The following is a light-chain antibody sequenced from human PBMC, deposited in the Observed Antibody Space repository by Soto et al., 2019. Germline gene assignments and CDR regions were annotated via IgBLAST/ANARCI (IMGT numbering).Light chain of an antibody. CDR1: QSVSSSY. CDR3: QQYSNWPPYT. V-gene: IGKV3-20*01. Sequence: EIVLTQSPGTLSLSPGERATLSCRASQSVSSSYLAWYQQKPGQAPRLLIYGASSRATGIPDRFSGSGSGTDLTLTISSLQSEDFVVYYCQQYSNWPPYTLGQGTKVDIK. J-gene: IGKJ2*01. CDR2: GAS.